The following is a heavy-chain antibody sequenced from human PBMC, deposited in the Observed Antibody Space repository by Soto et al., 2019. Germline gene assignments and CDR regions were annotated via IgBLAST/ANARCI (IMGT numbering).Heavy chain of an antibody. CDR1: GFTFVDVA. D-gene: IGHD4-17*01. CDR3: AKGATVTTHYQYYGMDV. V-gene: IGHV3-43D*04. J-gene: IGHJ6*02. CDR2: VNWDGDTT. Sequence: GGSLRLSCAASGFTFVDVAMCWVRQVPGKGLEWISLVNWDGDTTFYAGSVKGRFIISRDNSKNSVYLQMNSLRSEDSAMYYCAKGATVTTHYQYYGMDVWGQGTTVTVSS.